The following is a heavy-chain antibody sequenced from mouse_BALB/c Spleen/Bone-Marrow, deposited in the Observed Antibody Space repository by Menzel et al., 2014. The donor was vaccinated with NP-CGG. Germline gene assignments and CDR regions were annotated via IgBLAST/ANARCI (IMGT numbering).Heavy chain of an antibody. CDR1: GFNIKDTY. CDR3: ARDDYDDYYAMDY. Sequence: VQLQQSGTELVKPGASVKLSCTASGFNIKDTYMHWVMQWPEQGLEWIGRIDPANGNTKYDPKFQDKATITTDTSSNTAYLQLSSLTSEDTAVYYCARDDYDDYYAMDYWGQGTSVTVSS. J-gene: IGHJ4*01. D-gene: IGHD2-4*01. CDR2: IDPANGNT. V-gene: IGHV14-3*02.